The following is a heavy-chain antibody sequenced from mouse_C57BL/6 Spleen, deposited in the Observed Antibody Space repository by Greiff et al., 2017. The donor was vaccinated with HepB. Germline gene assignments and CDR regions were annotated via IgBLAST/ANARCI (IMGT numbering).Heavy chain of an antibody. CDR3: AKNYGSSYGTWFAY. V-gene: IGHV2-5*01. D-gene: IGHD1-1*01. CDR1: GFSLTSYG. Sequence: QVQLQQSGPGLVQPSQSLSITCTVSGFSLTSYGVHWVRQSPGKGLEWLGVIWRGGSTDYNAAFMSRLSITKDNSKSQVFFKMNSLQADDTAIYFCAKNYGSSYGTWFAYWGQGTLVTVSA. J-gene: IGHJ3*01. CDR2: IWRGGST.